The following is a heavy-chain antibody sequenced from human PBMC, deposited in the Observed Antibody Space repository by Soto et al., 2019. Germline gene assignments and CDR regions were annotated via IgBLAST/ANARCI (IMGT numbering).Heavy chain of an antibody. V-gene: IGHV3-30-3*01. CDR2: ISYDGSNK. D-gene: IGHD3-3*01. CDR3: AREGSDFWSAPPEYYYYYGMDV. Sequence: PGGSPRLSCAASGFTFSSYAMHWVRQAPGKGLEWVAVISYDGSNKYYADSVKGRFTISRDNSKNTLYLQMNSLRAEDTAVYYCAREGSDFWSAPPEYYYYYGMDVWGQGTTVTVSS. J-gene: IGHJ6*02. CDR1: GFTFSSYA.